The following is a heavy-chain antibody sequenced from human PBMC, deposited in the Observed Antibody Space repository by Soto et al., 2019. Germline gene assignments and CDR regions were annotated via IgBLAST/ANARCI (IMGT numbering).Heavy chain of an antibody. V-gene: IGHV3-21*01. CDR3: ARGYHYYDSSGYDKWDAFDI. CDR1: GFTFSSYS. J-gene: IGHJ3*02. CDR2: ISSSSSYI. Sequence: EVQLVESGGGLVKPGGSLRLSCAASGFTFSSYSMNWVRQAPGKGLEWVSSISSSSSYIYYAESVKGRFTISRDNAKNSLYLQMNSLRAEDTAVYYCARGYHYYDSSGYDKWDAFDIWGQGTMVTVSS. D-gene: IGHD3-22*01.